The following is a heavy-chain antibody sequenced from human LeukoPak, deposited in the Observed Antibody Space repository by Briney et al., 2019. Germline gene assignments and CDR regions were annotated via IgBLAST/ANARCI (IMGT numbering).Heavy chain of an antibody. CDR2: INAGNGNT. J-gene: IGHJ4*02. CDR3: ARDISGYDRFDY. D-gene: IGHD6-25*01. CDR1: GYTFTSYA. V-gene: IGHV1-3*01. Sequence: ASVKVSCKASGYTFTSYAMHWVRQAPGQRLEWMGWINAGNGNTKYSQKFQGRVTITRDTSASTAYMELSSLRSEDTAVYYCARDISGYDRFDYWGQGTLVTVSS.